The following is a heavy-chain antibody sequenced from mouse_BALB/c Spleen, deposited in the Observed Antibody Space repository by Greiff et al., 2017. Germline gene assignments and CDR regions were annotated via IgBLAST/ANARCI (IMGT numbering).Heavy chain of an antibody. CDR3: AKEEGLGRGWFAY. Sequence: EVKLMESGGGLVQPGGSLKLSCAASGFTFSSYGMSWVRQTPDKRLELVATINSNGGSTYYPDSVKGRFTISRDNAKNTLYLQMSSLKSEDTAMYYCAKEEGLGRGWFAYWGQGTLVTVSA. V-gene: IGHV5-6-3*01. D-gene: IGHD4-1*01. CDR2: INSNGGST. CDR1: GFTFSSYG. J-gene: IGHJ3*01.